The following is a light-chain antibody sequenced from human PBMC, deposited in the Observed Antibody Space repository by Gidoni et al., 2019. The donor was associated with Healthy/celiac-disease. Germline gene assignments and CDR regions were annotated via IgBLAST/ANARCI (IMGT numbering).Light chain of an antibody. CDR1: QSVSSN. Sequence: EIVIPQSPATLPVSPGERATLSCRASQSVSSNLAWYQQKPGQAPRLLIYGASTRATGIPARFSGSGSGTEFTLTISSLQAEDVAVYYCQQYNSWLGTFGQGTKVEIK. V-gene: IGKV3-15*01. CDR3: QQYNSWLGT. CDR2: GAS. J-gene: IGKJ1*01.